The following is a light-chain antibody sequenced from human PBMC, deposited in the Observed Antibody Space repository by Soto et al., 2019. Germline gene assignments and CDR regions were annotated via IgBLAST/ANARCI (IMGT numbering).Light chain of an antibody. CDR1: QSVGSN. J-gene: IGKJ1*01. CDR2: GAS. CDR3: QQFYNWPQT. Sequence: VMTPSPATLSVSPGERATLSCRASQSVGSNLAWYQQKPGQPPRLLIYGASTRATAIPARFSGSGSGTEFTLTISSLQSEDFAVYYCQQFYNWPQTFGQGTKV. V-gene: IGKV3-15*01.